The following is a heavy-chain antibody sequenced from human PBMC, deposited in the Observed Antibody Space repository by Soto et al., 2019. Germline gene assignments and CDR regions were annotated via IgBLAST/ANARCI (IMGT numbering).Heavy chain of an antibody. Sequence: QVQLLQSGAEVKKPGASVKVSCKASGYTFTNYGITWVRQAPGQGLEWMGGIGAYNGNTHYTQRLQGRVTMTTDTSTSTAYMELRGLRSDDTAVYYCERVRQLVGYFYYYMDVWGKGTTVTVSS. CDR1: GYTFTNYG. CDR2: IGAYNGNT. V-gene: IGHV1-18*01. D-gene: IGHD6-6*01. CDR3: ERVRQLVGYFYYYMDV. J-gene: IGHJ6*03.